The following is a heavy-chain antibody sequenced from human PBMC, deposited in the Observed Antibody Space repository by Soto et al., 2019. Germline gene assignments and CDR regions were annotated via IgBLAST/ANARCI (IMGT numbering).Heavy chain of an antibody. J-gene: IGHJ6*01. CDR3: AREVVATWFGESFTHYYYGMDV. D-gene: IGHD3-10*01. Sequence: QVQVVQSGAEVKKPGSSVKVSCKASGGRFSNYVISWVRQAPGQGLEWMGGIIPVLGSSSYAQRFQGRVSISANASTNTVYMELSSLRSDDTAVYYCAREVVATWFGESFTHYYYGMDVWSQWTKVIVSS. CDR1: GGRFSNYV. V-gene: IGHV1-69*01. CDR2: IIPVLGSS.